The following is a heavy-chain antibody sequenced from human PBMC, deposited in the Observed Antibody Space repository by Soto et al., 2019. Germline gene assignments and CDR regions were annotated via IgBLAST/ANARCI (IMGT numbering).Heavy chain of an antibody. V-gene: IGHV3-48*02. D-gene: IGHD1-26*01. Sequence: GGSLRLSCVASGFTFSSYSMNWVRQAPGKGPEWVSYTSSSGSTIYSTDSMRGRFTISRDNAKNSLYLQMNNLRDEDTAVYYCARDGNGVDVWGQGTTVTVSS. CDR1: GFTFSSYS. CDR3: ARDGNGVDV. CDR2: TSSSGSTI. J-gene: IGHJ6*02.